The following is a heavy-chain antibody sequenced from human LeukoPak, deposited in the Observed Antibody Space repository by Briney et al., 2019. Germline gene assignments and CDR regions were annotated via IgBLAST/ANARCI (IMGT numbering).Heavy chain of an antibody. CDR2: ISGGGDIT. V-gene: IGHV3-23*01. J-gene: IGHJ4*02. D-gene: IGHD2-21*02. CDR1: GFNFANHA. Sequence: GGSLRLSCAASGFNFANHAMSWVRQTPGKGLEWVSAISGGGDITYYADSVTGRFIISRDNSKDTLFLQIHSLRPGDTAVYYCVREDTPATANYWGQGTLVTISS. CDR3: VREDTPATANY.